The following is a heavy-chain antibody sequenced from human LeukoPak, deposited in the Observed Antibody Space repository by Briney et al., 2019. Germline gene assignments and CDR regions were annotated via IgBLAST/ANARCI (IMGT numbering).Heavy chain of an antibody. D-gene: IGHD6-19*01. CDR2: ISYSDGST. J-gene: IGHJ4*02. CDR3: AKGVAVAERSYYFDY. CDR1: GFTFHSYA. V-gene: IGHV3-23*01. Sequence: PGGSLRLSCAASGFTFHSYAMNWVRQPPAKGLEWVSIISYSDGSTYYADSVKGRFTISRDNSKNTLYLQMNSLRAEDTAVYYCAKGVAVAERSYYFDYWGQGTLVTISS.